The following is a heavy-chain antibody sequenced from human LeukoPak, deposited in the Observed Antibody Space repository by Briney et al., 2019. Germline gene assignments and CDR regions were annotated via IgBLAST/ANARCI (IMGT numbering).Heavy chain of an antibody. CDR3: ARCTGYYFGSGNYYYYMDV. Sequence: GGSLRLSCAASEFSVGSNYMTWVRQAPGKGLEWVSIIYSGGSTYYADSVKGRFTISRDNSKNTLYLQMNSLRAEDTAAYYCARCTGYYFGSGNYYYYMDVWGKGTTVTISS. V-gene: IGHV3-53*01. D-gene: IGHD3-10*01. J-gene: IGHJ6*03. CDR2: IYSGGST. CDR1: EFSVGSNY.